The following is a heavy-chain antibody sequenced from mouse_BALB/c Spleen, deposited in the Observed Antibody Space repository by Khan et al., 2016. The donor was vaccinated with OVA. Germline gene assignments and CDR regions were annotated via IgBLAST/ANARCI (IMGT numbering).Heavy chain of an antibody. CDR3: ARRCYDYGRGALFAY. V-gene: IGHV2-2*02. Sequence: QVQLKQSGSGLVQPSQSLSITCTVSGFSLTNYSVHWVRQSPGKGLEWLGVIWSAGSTDYNAAFISRLTIRKDNSRSQVFFKMNSLQPNDTAIYYCARRCYDYGRGALFAYWGQGTLVTVSA. CDR2: IWSAGST. J-gene: IGHJ3*01. CDR1: GFSLTNYS. D-gene: IGHD2-4*01.